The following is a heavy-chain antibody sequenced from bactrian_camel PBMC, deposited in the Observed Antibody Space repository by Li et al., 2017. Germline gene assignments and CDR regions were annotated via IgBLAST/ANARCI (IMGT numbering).Heavy chain of an antibody. CDR3: ATQAGLQFPYSDYDVLDFAF. D-gene: IGHD4*01. J-gene: IGHJ6*01. CDR1: GFTFSEYW. V-gene: IGHV3S26*01. CDR2: ISSGGEYT. Sequence: HVQLVESGGGLVQPGGSLTLSCAASGFTFSEYWMYWVHQAPGKGLEWVSGISSGGEYTRYADSVKGRFTISRDNAKMTVYLQMTGLKEADTAVYYCATQAGLQFPYSDYDVLDFAFWGQGTQVTVS.